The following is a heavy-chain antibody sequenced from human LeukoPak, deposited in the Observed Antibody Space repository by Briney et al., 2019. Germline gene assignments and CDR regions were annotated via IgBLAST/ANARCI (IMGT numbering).Heavy chain of an antibody. CDR2: ISAGGDRT. CDR1: GFTFSTYA. J-gene: IGHJ5*02. V-gene: IGHV3-23*01. D-gene: IGHD1-1*01. Sequence: GGSLRLSCAASGFTFSTYAMTWVRQAPGKGLEWVSGISAGGDRTYYADSVKGRFTISRDNAKNSLYLQMNSLRAEDTAVYYCATGTGTHSWFDPWGQGTLVTVSS. CDR3: ATGTGTHSWFDP.